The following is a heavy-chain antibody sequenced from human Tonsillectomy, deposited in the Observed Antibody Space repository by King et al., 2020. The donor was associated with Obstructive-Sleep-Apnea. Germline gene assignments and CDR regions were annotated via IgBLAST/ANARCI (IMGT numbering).Heavy chain of an antibody. CDR1: GGSISSNNW. V-gene: IGHV4-4*02. J-gene: IGHJ4*02. CDR2: NSHSGST. CDR3: ARTPDGYFDY. Sequence: VQLQESGPGLVKPSGTLSLTCVVSGGSISSNNWWGCVRQPPGKGLEWIGENSHSGSTNYNPSLKSRGTISVDKTKNQFSRKLSSVTAAGTAVYYWARTPDGYFDYWGQGTLVTVSS. D-gene: IGHD1-14*01.